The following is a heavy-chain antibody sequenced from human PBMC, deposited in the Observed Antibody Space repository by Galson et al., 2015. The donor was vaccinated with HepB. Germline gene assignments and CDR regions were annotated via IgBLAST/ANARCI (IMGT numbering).Heavy chain of an antibody. Sequence: SLRLSCAASGFTVSSNYMSWVRQAPGKGLEWVSVIYSGGSTYYADSVKGRFTISRDNSKNTLYLQMNSLRAEDTAVYYCARDLGYDILTGYHDAFDIWGQGTMVTVSS. J-gene: IGHJ3*02. CDR3: ARDLGYDILTGYHDAFDI. V-gene: IGHV3-66*01. D-gene: IGHD3-9*01. CDR1: GFTVSSNY. CDR2: IYSGGST.